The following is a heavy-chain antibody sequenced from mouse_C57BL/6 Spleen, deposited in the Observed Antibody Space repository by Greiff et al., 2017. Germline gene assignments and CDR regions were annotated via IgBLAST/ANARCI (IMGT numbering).Heavy chain of an antibody. V-gene: IGHV1-76*01. Sequence: QVQLQQSGAELVRPGASVKLSCKASGYTFTDYYINWVKQRPGQGLEWIARIYPGSGNTYYNEKFKGKATLTAEKSSSTAYMQLSSLTSEDSAVYFCARPDSKGAMDYWGQGTSVTVSS. CDR1: GYTFTDYY. D-gene: IGHD3-3*01. CDR2: IYPGSGNT. CDR3: ARPDSKGAMDY. J-gene: IGHJ4*01.